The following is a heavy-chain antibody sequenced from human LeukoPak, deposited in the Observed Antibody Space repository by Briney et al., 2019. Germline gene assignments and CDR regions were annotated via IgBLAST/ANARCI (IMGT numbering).Heavy chain of an antibody. CDR1: GYTFTSYG. Sequence: ASVKVSCKASGYTFTSYGISWVRQAPGQGLEWMGWISAYNGNTNYAQKLQGRVTMTTDTSTSTAYMELRSLRSDDTAVYYCARDASGSTSCYTEGCFDYWGQGTLVTVSS. V-gene: IGHV1-18*01. CDR2: ISAYNGNT. J-gene: IGHJ4*02. CDR3: ARDASGSTSCYTEGCFDY. D-gene: IGHD2-2*02.